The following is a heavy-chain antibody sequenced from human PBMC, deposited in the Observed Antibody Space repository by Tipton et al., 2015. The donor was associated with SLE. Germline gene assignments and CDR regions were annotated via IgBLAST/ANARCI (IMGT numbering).Heavy chain of an antibody. Sequence: TLSLTCTVSGGSISSYYWSWIRQPPGKGLEWIGYIFYSGNTNYNPSLKSRVTMSVDTPNNQFSLKLSSVTAADTAVYFCARGTSMPMVDWFGQWGQGTLVTVSS. CDR1: GGSISSYY. CDR2: IFYSGNT. J-gene: IGHJ5*02. CDR3: ARGTSMPMVDWFGQ. V-gene: IGHV4-59*01. D-gene: IGHD2/OR15-2a*01.